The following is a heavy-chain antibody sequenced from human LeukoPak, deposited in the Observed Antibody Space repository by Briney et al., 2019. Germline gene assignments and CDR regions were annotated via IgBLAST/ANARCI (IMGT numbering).Heavy chain of an antibody. V-gene: IGHV1-18*01. CDR1: GYTFTSYG. D-gene: IGHD1-26*01. Sequence: ASVKVSCKASGYTFTSYGISWVRQAPGQGLEWMGWISAYNGNTNYAQKLQGRVTMTTDTSTSTAYMELRSLRSDDTAVYYCARALFKWELPGYYFDYWGQGTLVTVSS. CDR2: ISAYNGNT. J-gene: IGHJ4*02. CDR3: ARALFKWELPGYYFDY.